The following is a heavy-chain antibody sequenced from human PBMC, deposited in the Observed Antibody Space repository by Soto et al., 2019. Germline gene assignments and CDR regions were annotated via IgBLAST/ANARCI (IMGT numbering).Heavy chain of an antibody. CDR3: AAAIAVAGTGGDYSFDP. D-gene: IGHD6-19*01. J-gene: IGHJ5*02. V-gene: IGHV4-39*01. CDR1: GGSISSSSYY. CDR2: IYYSGST. Sequence: SETLSLTCTVSGGSISSSSYYWGWIRQPPGKGLEWIGSIYYSGSTYYNPSLKSRVTISVDTSKNQFSLKLSSVTAADTAVYYCAAAIAVAGTGGDYSFDPWGQGTLVTVSS.